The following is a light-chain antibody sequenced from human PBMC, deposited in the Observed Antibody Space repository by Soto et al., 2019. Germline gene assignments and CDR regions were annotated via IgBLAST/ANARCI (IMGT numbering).Light chain of an antibody. J-gene: IGLJ1*01. CDR1: SSDVGGYNY. CDR2: DVS. CDR3: SSYTSSSIPYV. V-gene: IGLV2-14*01. Sequence: SALPQPASLSGSPGQSITISCTGTSSDVGGYNYVFWYQQHPGKAPKLMIYDVSNRPSGVSNRFSGSKSGNTASLTISGLQAEDEADYYCSSYTSSSIPYVFGTGTKVTVL.